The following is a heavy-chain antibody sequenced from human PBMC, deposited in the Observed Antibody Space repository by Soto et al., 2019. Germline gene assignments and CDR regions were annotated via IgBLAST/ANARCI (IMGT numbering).Heavy chain of an antibody. Sequence: QVQLVQSGAEVKKPGSSVKVSCKASGGTFSSYAISWVRQAPGQGLEWMGGIIPIFGTADYAQKFQGRVTIXAXEXSSTAYMELSSLRSEDTAGYYCAGVETQRYYYGMDVWGQGTTVTVSS. D-gene: IGHD2-8*01. J-gene: IGHJ6*02. CDR1: GGTFSSYA. CDR2: IIPIFGTA. CDR3: AGVETQRYYYGMDV. V-gene: IGHV1-69*12.